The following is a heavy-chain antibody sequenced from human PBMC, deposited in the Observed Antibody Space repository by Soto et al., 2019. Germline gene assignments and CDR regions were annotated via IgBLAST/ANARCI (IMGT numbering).Heavy chain of an antibody. V-gene: IGHV4-34*01. CDR1: GGSFSGYY. D-gene: IGHD3-3*01. J-gene: IGHJ4*02. CDR3: ASFTIFGVVIYYFDY. Sequence: SETLSLTCAVYGGSFSGYYWSWIRQPPGKGLEWIGEINHSRSTNYNPSLKSRDTISVDTSKNQFSLKLSSVTATDTVVYFCASFTIFGVVIYYFDYWGQGTLVSFSS. CDR2: INHSRST.